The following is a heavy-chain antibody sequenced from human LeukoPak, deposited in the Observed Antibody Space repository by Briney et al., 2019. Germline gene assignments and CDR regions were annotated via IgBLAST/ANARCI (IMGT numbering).Heavy chain of an antibody. CDR1: GFTFSSYG. CDR2: IWYDGSNK. CDR3: ARVSRGWSFDY. J-gene: IGHJ4*02. V-gene: IGHV3-33*01. Sequence: GGSLRLSCAASGFTFSSYGMHWVRQAPGKGLEWVAVIWYDGSNKYYADSVEGRFTISRDNSKNTLYLQMNSLRAEDTAVYYCARVSRGWSFDYWGQGTLVTVSS. D-gene: IGHD6-19*01.